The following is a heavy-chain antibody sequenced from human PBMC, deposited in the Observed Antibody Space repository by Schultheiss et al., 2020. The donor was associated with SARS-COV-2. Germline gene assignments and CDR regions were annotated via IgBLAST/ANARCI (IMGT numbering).Heavy chain of an antibody. CDR2: IYHSGST. CDR1: GGSISSSNW. CDR3: ARESGYYYDSSGYYSGWFDP. D-gene: IGHD3-22*01. J-gene: IGHJ5*02. V-gene: IGHV4-4*02. Sequence: SETLSLTCAVSGGSISSSNWWSWVRQPPGKGLEWIGEIYHSGSTNYNPSLKSRVTISVDTSKNQFSLKLSSVTAADTAVYYCARESGYYYDSSGYYSGWFDPWGQGTLVTVSS.